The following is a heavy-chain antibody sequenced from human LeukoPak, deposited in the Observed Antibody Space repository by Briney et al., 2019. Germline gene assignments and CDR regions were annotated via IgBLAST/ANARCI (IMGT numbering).Heavy chain of an antibody. CDR3: ARGRFNYGLGMDV. J-gene: IGHJ6*02. Sequence: GGTLRLSCAASGFTISNYWMSWVRQAPGKGLEWVANIKQVESERFYVDSVKDRFIISRDNAQSSVHLQMKSLRDYDTAVYYCARGRFNYGLGMDVWGQGTTVIVSS. CDR2: IKQVESER. V-gene: IGHV3-7*01. D-gene: IGHD5-18*01. CDR1: GFTISNYW.